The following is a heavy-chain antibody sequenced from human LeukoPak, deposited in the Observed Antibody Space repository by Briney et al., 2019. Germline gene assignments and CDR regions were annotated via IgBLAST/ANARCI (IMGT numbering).Heavy chain of an antibody. CDR1: GYTFTSYY. Sequence: ASVKVSCKASGYTFTSYYMHWVRQAPGQGLEWMGWISAYNGHTSYAQKLQGRVTMTTDTSTSTAYMELRSLRSDDTAVYYCARNPDPLYYYDSSEDAFETWGQGTMVTVSS. J-gene: IGHJ3*02. CDR3: ARNPDPLYYYDSSEDAFET. CDR2: ISAYNGHT. D-gene: IGHD3-22*01. V-gene: IGHV1-18*04.